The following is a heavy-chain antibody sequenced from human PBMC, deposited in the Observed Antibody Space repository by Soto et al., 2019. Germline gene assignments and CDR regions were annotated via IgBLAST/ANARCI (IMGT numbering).Heavy chain of an antibody. V-gene: IGHV3-74*03. J-gene: IGHJ4*02. CDR3: ATAEVDY. CDR2: MTGDGRTT. Sequence: GGSLRLSCAASGFAFGDFWMHWVRQPPGKGPEWVSRMTGDGRTTQYADSVKGRFTASRDNAKSTLYLQMNSLRAEDTAVYYCATAEVDYWGPGTLVTVSS. CDR1: GFAFGDFW.